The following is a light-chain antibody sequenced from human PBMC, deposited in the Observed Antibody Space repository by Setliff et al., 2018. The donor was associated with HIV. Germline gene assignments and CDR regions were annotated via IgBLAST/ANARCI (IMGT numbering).Light chain of an antibody. Sequence: QSVLTQPPSASGAPGQRVTIPCSGSSSNIGSNTVNWYQHLPGTTPKLLIYSNNQRPSGVPDRFSGSKSGTSASLAISGLQSEDEADYYCAAWDDSLNGLYVFGSGTKVTV. CDR2: SNN. V-gene: IGLV1-44*01. J-gene: IGLJ1*01. CDR3: AAWDDSLNGLYV. CDR1: SSNIGSNT.